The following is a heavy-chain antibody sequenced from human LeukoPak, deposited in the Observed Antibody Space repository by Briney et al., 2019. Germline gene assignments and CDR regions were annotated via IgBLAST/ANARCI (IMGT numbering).Heavy chain of an antibody. CDR1: GYTLTELS. CDR2: FDPEDGET. J-gene: IGHJ5*02. Sequence: ASVKVSCKVSGYTLTELSMHWVRQAPGKWLEWMGGFDPEDGETIYAQKFQGRVTMTEDTSTDTAYMELSSLRSEDTAVYYCATVSVTRGSYNWFDPWGQGTLVTVSS. V-gene: IGHV1-24*01. CDR3: ATVSVTRGSYNWFDP. D-gene: IGHD3-16*01.